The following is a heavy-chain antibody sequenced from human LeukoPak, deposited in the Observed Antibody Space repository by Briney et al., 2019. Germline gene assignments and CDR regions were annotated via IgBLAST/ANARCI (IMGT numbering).Heavy chain of an antibody. CDR2: LHATGTT. Sequence: SETLSLTCTVSDPSINTYYWSWIRQPAGKGLERIGHLHATGTTNYNPFLKSRVTMSIDTSKNQFSLKLRSVTAADTAVYYCASHNGYYYDSSGYSFDYWGQGTLVTVSS. CDR1: DPSINTYY. CDR3: ASHNGYYYDSSGYSFDY. V-gene: IGHV4-4*07. J-gene: IGHJ4*02. D-gene: IGHD3-22*01.